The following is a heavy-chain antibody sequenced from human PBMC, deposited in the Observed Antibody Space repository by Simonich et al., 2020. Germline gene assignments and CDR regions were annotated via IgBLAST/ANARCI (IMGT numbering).Heavy chain of an antibody. J-gene: IGHJ4*02. CDR3: ARRYYSTSFDY. D-gene: IGHD6-6*01. CDR1: GGSFSGYY. CDR2: INHSGST. Sequence: QVQLQQWGAGLLKPSETLSLTCAVYGGSFSGYYWSWIRQPPGKGLEWIGEINHSGSTNYNPSLKSRVTISVDTSKNQFSLKLSSVTAADTAVYYCARRYYSTSFDYWGQGTLVTVSS. V-gene: IGHV4-34*01.